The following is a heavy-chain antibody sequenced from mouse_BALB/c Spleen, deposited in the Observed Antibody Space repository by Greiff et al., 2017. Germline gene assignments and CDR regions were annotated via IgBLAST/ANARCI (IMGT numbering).Heavy chain of an antibody. CDR3: NCGYDWFAY. V-gene: IGHV14-4*02. D-gene: IGHD2-2*01. CDR1: GFNIKDYY. J-gene: IGHJ3*01. CDR2: IDPENGDT. Sequence: VQLKESGAELVRSGASVKLSCTASGFNIKDYYMHWVKQRPEQGLEWIGWIDPENGDTEYAPKFQGKATMTADTSSNTAYLQLSSLTSEDTAVYYCNCGYDWFAYWGQGTLVTVSA.